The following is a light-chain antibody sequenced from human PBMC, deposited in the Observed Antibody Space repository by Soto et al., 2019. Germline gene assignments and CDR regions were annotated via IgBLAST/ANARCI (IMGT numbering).Light chain of an antibody. Sequence: EIVMTQSPATLSVSPGGRATLSCRASQSVSSNLAWYQQKPGQAPRLLIYGASTRATGIPARFSGSGSGTAFTLTISSLQSEDFAVYYCQQYNNWPPYTFGQGTKLETK. CDR3: QQYNNWPPYT. CDR1: QSVSSN. CDR2: GAS. J-gene: IGKJ2*01. V-gene: IGKV3-15*01.